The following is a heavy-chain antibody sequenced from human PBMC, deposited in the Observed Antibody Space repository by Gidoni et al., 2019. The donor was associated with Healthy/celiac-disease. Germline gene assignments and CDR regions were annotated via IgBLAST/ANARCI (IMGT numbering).Heavy chain of an antibody. D-gene: IGHD6-13*01. Sequence: QITLKESGPTLVKPTQTLPLTCTFSAFSLRTRGVGVGWIRQPPGKALEWLALIYWNDDKRYSPALKSRLTLTKDTSKNQVVLTMTNMDPVDTATYYCAHSQEISWVQLNWFDPWGQGTLVTVSS. J-gene: IGHJ5*02. V-gene: IGHV2-5*01. CDR1: AFSLRTRGVG. CDR3: AHSQEISWVQLNWFDP. CDR2: IYWNDDK.